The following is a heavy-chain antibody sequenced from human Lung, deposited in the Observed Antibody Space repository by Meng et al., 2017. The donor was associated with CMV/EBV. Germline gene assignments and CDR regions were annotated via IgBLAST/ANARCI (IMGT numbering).Heavy chain of an antibody. D-gene: IGHD2-8*01. CDR1: GYTFTGYY. CDR3: ARDFGDDCTNGVCYSVDAFDI. V-gene: IGHV1-2*02. CDR2: INPNSGGT. Sequence: ASVKVSXKASGYTFTGYYMHWVRQAPGQGLEWMGWINPNSGGTNYAQKFQGRVTMTRDTSISTAYMELSRLRSDDTAVYYCARDFGDDCTNGVCYSVDAFDIWGQGTMVXVSS. J-gene: IGHJ3*02.